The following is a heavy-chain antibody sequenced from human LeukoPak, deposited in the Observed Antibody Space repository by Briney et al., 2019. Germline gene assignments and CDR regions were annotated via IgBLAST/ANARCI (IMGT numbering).Heavy chain of an antibody. CDR1: GFTFSSYG. CDR2: IRYDGSNK. J-gene: IGHJ6*02. CDR3: AIDSGSYSYYYYYGMDV. D-gene: IGHD1-26*01. V-gene: IGHV3-30*02. Sequence: GGSLRLSCAASGFTFSSYGMHWVRQAPGKGLEWVAFIRYDGSNKYYADSVKGRFTISRDNSKNTLYLQMNSLRAEDTAVYYCAIDSGSYSYYYYYGMDVWGQGTTVTVSS.